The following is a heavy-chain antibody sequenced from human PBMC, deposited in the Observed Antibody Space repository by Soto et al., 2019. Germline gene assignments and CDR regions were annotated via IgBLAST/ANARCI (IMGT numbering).Heavy chain of an antibody. J-gene: IGHJ4*02. Sequence: QVQLQESGPGLVKPSQTLSLTCTVSGGFISSGGYYWSWIRQHPGKGLEWIGYIYYSGSTYYNPSLKSRVTISVDTSQNQFSLKLSSVTAADTAVYYCARDRGYEEYGTIGGFDYWGQGSLVTDSS. CDR1: GGFISSGGYY. CDR2: IYYSGST. D-gene: IGHD5-12*01. V-gene: IGHV4-31*03. CDR3: ARDRGYEEYGTIGGFDY.